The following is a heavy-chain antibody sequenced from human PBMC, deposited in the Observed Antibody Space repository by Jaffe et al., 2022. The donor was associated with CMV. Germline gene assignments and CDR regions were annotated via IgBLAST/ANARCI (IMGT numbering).Heavy chain of an antibody. Sequence: QVQLQQWGAGLLKPSETLSLTCAVYGGSFSGYYWSWIRQPPGKGLEWIGEINHSGSTNYNPSLKSRVTISVDTSKNQFSLKLSSVTAADTAVYYCARGSVGSSWYPPSFDWFDPWGQGTLVTVSS. D-gene: IGHD6-13*01. CDR1: GGSFSGYY. CDR2: INHSGST. V-gene: IGHV4-34*01. CDR3: ARGSVGSSWYPPSFDWFDP. J-gene: IGHJ5*02.